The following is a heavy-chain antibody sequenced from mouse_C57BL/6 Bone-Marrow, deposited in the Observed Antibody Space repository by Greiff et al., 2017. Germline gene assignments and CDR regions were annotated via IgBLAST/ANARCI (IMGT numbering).Heavy chain of an antibody. V-gene: IGHV14-4*01. CDR1: GFNFKDDY. D-gene: IGHD2-14*01. CDR2: IDPENGDT. J-gene: IGHJ2*01. CDR3: TTGIGSYLDF. Sequence: VQLQQSGAELVRPGASVKLSCTASGFNFKDDYMTWVKQRPEQGLEWIGWIDPENGDTEYASKFQGKATITADTSSNTAYLQLSSLTSEDAAVYYCTTGIGSYLDFWGRGTTHTVSS.